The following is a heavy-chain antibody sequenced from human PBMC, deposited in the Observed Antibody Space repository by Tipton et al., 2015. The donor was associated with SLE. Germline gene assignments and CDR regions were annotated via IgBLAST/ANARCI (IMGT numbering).Heavy chain of an antibody. Sequence: TLSLTCAVHGGSFSGYYCSWIRQPPGKGLEWIGEINHSGSTNYNPSLKSRVTISVDTSKNQFSLKLSSVTAADTAVYYCARGEFVVVVAATYYYYGMDVWGQGTTVTVSS. CDR1: GGSFSGYY. V-gene: IGHV4-34*01. CDR2: INHSGST. D-gene: IGHD2-15*01. CDR3: ARGEFVVVVAATYYYYGMDV. J-gene: IGHJ6*02.